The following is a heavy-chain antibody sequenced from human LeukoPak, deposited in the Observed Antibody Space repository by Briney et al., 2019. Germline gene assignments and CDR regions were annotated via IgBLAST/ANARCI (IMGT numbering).Heavy chain of an antibody. Sequence: GTSVKVSCKASGFTFINSAMQWVRQARGQRLEWIGWIVVGSGNTNYAQKFQERVTITRDMSTSTAYMELSSLRSEDTAAYYCAADDLSTGYWGQGTLVTVSS. CDR1: GFTFINSA. CDR2: IVVGSGNT. D-gene: IGHD5/OR15-5a*01. J-gene: IGHJ4*02. V-gene: IGHV1-58*02. CDR3: AADDLSTGY.